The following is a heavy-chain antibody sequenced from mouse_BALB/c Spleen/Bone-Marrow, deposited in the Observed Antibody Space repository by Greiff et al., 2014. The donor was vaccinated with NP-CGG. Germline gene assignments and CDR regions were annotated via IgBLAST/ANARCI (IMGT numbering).Heavy chain of an antibody. V-gene: IGHV1-87*01. CDR1: GYTFTSYW. Sequence: VQLQQSGAELARPGAPVKLSCKASGYTFTSYWMQWVKQRPGQGLEWIGAIYPGDGDTRYTQKFKGKATLTADKSSSTAYMQLSSLASEDSAVYYCARGWDWFAYWGQGTLVTVSA. J-gene: IGHJ3*01. D-gene: IGHD4-1*01. CDR2: IYPGDGDT. CDR3: ARGWDWFAY.